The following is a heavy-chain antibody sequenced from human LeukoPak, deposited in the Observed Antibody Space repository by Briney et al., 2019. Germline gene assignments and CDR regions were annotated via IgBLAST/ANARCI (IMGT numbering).Heavy chain of an antibody. D-gene: IGHD2-8*01. Sequence: PGGSLRLSCAASGFXFSSYSMNWVRQAPGEGLEWVSSISSNSRYIYYADSVKGRLTISRDNAKNSLYLQMNSLRAEDTAVYYCARDVCPAYCSNGVWGSDAFDIWGQGTMVSVSS. CDR1: GFXFSSYS. V-gene: IGHV3-21*01. CDR3: ARDVCPAYCSNGVWGSDAFDI. CDR2: ISSNSRYI. J-gene: IGHJ3*02.